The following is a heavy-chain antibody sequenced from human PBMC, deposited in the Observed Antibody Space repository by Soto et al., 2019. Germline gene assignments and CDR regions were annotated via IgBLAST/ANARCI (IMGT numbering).Heavy chain of an antibody. Sequence: PGGSLSLSCAASGFTFSSYSMNWVRQAPGKGLEWVSSISSSSSYIYYADSVKGRFTISRDNAKNSLYLQMNSLRAEDTAVYYCARDLESTVTTYYFDYWGQGTLVTVSS. CDR3: ARDLESTVTTYYFDY. CDR1: GFTFSSYS. V-gene: IGHV3-21*01. J-gene: IGHJ4*02. CDR2: ISSSSSYI. D-gene: IGHD4-17*01.